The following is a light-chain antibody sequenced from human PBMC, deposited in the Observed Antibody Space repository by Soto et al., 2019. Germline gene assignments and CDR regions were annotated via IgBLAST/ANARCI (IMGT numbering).Light chain of an antibody. CDR2: DAS. Sequence: EIVLTQSPATLSVSPGDRATLSCRASQSVSSDLAWLQQKPGQAPRLLIYDASTRATGIPARFSGSGSGTEFTLTISGLQSEDFAIYYCQQYNNWPLTFGGGTKVEIK. CDR1: QSVSSD. CDR3: QQYNNWPLT. V-gene: IGKV3-15*01. J-gene: IGKJ4*01.